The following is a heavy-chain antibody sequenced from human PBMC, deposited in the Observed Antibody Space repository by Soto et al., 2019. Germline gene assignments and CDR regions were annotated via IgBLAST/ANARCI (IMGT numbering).Heavy chain of an antibody. J-gene: IGHJ3*02. V-gene: IGHV1-8*01. CDR3: AVTYFVILTGYPDAFDI. CDR2: MNPNSGNT. Sequence: QVQLVQSGAEVKKPGATVKVSCKASGYTFTSYDISWVRQATGQGLEWMGWMNPNSGNTGYAQKFQGRVTMTRNTSISTAYMELSSLSAEDTAVYYRAVTYFVILTGYPDAFDIWGQGKMVTVSS. CDR1: GYTFTSYD. D-gene: IGHD3-9*01.